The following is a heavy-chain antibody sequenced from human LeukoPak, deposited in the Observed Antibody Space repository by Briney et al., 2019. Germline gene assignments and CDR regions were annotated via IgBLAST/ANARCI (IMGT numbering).Heavy chain of an antibody. J-gene: IGHJ6*04. CDR3: AKDLIGSGSFLDV. CDR1: GFTFSSYA. CDR2: ISASGGTT. D-gene: IGHD3-10*01. Sequence: GGSLRLSCAASGFTFSSYAMSWVRQAPGKGLEWVSAISASGGTTYYADSVKGRFTISRDNSKNTLYLQMNSLRAEDTAAYYCAKDLIGSGSFLDVWGKGTTVTVSS. V-gene: IGHV3-23*01.